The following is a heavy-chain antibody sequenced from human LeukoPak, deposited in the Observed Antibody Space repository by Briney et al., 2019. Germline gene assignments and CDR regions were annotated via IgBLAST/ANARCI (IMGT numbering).Heavy chain of an antibody. CDR1: GYTFTSYA. CDR2: INTNTGNP. D-gene: IGHD3-10*01. J-gene: IGHJ4*02. CDR3: AIQSGHYYGSGSYYPYFDY. V-gene: IGHV7-4-1*02. Sequence: ASVKVSCKASGYTFTSYAMNWVRQAPGQGLEWMGWINTNTGNPTYAQGFTGRFVFSLDTSVSTAYLQISSLKAEDTAVYYCAIQSGHYYGSGSYYPYFDYWGQGTLVTVSS.